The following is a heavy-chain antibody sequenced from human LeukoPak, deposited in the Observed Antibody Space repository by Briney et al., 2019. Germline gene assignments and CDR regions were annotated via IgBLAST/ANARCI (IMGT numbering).Heavy chain of an antibody. V-gene: IGHV1-2*06. J-gene: IGHJ4*02. CDR3: ARDGRAAAAGTDFDY. CDR2: INSNSGGT. CDR1: GYRFSDYY. D-gene: IGHD6-13*01. Sequence: AASVKVSCKASGYRFSDYYMHWVRQAPGQGLEWMGRINSNSGGTGFAEKFRGRVTMTRDTSISTAYMELSRLRSDDTAVYYCARDGRAAAAGTDFDYWGQGTLVTVSS.